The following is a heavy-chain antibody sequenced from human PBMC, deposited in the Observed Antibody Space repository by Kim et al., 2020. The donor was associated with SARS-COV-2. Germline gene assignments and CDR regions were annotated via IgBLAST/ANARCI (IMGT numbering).Heavy chain of an antibody. CDR3: ATVNNRLRYYYYGMDA. CDR1: GYTLTELS. D-gene: IGHD1-1*01. V-gene: IGHV1-24*01. J-gene: IGHJ6*02. Sequence: ASVKVSCKVSGYTLTELSMHWVRQAPGKGLEWMGGFDPEDGETIYAQKFQGRVTMTEDTSTDTAYMELSSLRSEDTAVYYCATVNNRLRYYYYGMDAWGQGTTGTVSS. CDR2: FDPEDGET.